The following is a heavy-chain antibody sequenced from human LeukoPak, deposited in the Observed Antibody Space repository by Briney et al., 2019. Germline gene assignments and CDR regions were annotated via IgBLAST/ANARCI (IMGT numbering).Heavy chain of an antibody. CDR3: AKGAAAGKVDWFDP. CDR2: ITGGANSV. CDR1: GFTFSAFA. J-gene: IGHJ5*02. V-gene: IGHV3-23*01. Sequence: GGSLRLSCAASGFTFSAFAMTWVRQAPGKAPEWVSSITGGANSVFYADSVKGRFTFSRDNSKNTLYLRMNSLRAEDTAVYYCAKGAAAGKVDWFDPWGQGTLVTVSS. D-gene: IGHD6-13*01.